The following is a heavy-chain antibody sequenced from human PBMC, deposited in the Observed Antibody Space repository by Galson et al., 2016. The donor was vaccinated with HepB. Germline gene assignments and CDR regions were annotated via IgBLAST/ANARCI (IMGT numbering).Heavy chain of an antibody. D-gene: IGHD4-17*01. CDR3: FRVPRYYADYSSGVGDC. CDR1: GFTFNNYG. CDR2: ISGAGTA. J-gene: IGHJ4*02. V-gene: IGHV3-23*01. Sequence: SLRLSCATSGFTFNNYGINWVRQAPGKGLEWVSTISGAGTASYAYSVKGRFTISRDNSKNTLDLQMDSLRVEDTALYFCFRVPRYYADYSSGVGDCWGQGTLLTVSS.